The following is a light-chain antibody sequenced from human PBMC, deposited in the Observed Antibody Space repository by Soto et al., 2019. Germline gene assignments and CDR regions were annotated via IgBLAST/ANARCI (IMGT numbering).Light chain of an antibody. J-gene: IGKJ5*01. CDR3: QQRSNWPT. CDR1: QSVSSY. V-gene: IGKV3-11*01. CDR2: DAS. Sequence: EIVLTQSPATLSLSPGERATLSCRASQSVSSYLAWYQQKPGQAPRLLIYDASNRATGIPARFSGRGSGTDFTLTISSLEPEDFAVYYRQQRSNWPTFGQGTRLEIK.